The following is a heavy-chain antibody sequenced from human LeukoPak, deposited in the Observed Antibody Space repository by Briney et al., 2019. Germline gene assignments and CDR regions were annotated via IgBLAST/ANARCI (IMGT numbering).Heavy chain of an antibody. CDR1: GYTFTGYY. J-gene: IGHJ5*02. V-gene: IGHV1-2*02. CDR3: ARGSKPRTYYDILTGYDWFDP. D-gene: IGHD3-9*01. Sequence: AASVKVSCKASGYTFTGYYVHWVRQAPGQGLEWMGWINPNSGGTNYAQKFQGRVTMTRDTSISTAYMELSRLRSDDTAVYYCARGSKPRTYYDILTGYDWFDPWGQGTLVTVSS. CDR2: INPNSGGT.